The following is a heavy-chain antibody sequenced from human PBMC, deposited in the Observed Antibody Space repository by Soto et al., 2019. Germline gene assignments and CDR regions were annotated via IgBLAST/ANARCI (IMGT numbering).Heavy chain of an antibody. CDR2: ISGSSTYI. Sequence: EVQLVESGGGLVKPGGSLRLSCAASGFIVTSYTVNWVRQAPGKGLEWVSSISGSSTYIYYADSVKGRFTISRDNAKNSLSLQLNSLRAEDTAVYYCARDRKIAVAGTSNYFYYGLDVWGQGTTVTVCS. CDR1: GFIVTSYT. CDR3: ARDRKIAVAGTSNYFYYGLDV. D-gene: IGHD6-19*01. V-gene: IGHV3-21*01. J-gene: IGHJ6*02.